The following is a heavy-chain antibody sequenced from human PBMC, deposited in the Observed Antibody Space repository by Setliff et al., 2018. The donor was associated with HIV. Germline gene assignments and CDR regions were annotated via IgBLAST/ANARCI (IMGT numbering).Heavy chain of an antibody. CDR1: GASFSGYY. CDR2: INRSGIT. Sequence: PSETLSLTCAVYGASFSGYYWAWIRQSPERGLEFVGEINRSGITNYNPSLKSRVTLSRDASKNQFFLKLTSVTAADTAIYYCARSPGGGRLPYFFDFWGQGTLVTVSS. CDR3: ARSPGGGRLPYFFDF. J-gene: IGHJ4*02. V-gene: IGHV4-34*10. D-gene: IGHD2-15*01.